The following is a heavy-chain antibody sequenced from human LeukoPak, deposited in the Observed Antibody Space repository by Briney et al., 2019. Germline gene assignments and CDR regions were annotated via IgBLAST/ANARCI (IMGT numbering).Heavy chain of an antibody. CDR2: IKEDGSEK. V-gene: IGHV3-7*01. D-gene: IGHD3-9*01. Sequence: PGGSLRLSCAASGFTFSNFWMTWVRQAPGKGPEWVAIIKEDGSEKNYVDSVKGRFTISRDNANNLVDLQMNSLSVEDTAVYFCVRGHGISVDPWGQGTLVTVSS. CDR3: VRGHGISVDP. CDR1: GFTFSNFW. J-gene: IGHJ5*02.